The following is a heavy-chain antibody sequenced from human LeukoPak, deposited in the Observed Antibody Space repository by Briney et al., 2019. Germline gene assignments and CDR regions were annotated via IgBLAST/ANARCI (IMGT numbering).Heavy chain of an antibody. CDR3: ARDRVAVAGYVDY. J-gene: IGHJ4*02. CDR1: GYTFTGYY. V-gene: IGHV1-2*02. CDR2: INPNSGGT. Sequence: ASVKVSCKASGYTFTGYYMHWVRQAPGQGLERMGWINPNSGGTNYAQKFQGRVTMTRDTSISTAYMELSRLRSDDTAVYYCARDRVAVAGYVDYWGQGTLVTVSS. D-gene: IGHD6-19*01.